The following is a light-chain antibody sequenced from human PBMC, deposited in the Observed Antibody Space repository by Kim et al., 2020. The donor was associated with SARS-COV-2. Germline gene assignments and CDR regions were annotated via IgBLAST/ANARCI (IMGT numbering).Light chain of an antibody. J-gene: IGKJ2*02. V-gene: IGKV4-1*01. CDR1: QSVLYSSNNKNY. CDR3: QQYYTTPCT. Sequence: RATINCKSSQSVLYSSNNKNYLAWYQQKPGQPPKLLIYWASTRQCGVPDRFSGSGSGTDFTLAISSLQAEDVAVYYCQQYYTTPCTFGQGTKLEI. CDR2: WAS.